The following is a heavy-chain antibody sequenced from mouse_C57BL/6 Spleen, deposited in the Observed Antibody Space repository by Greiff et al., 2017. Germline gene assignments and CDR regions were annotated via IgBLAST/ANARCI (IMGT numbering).Heavy chain of an antibody. CDR3: AREGVYYGNSRAMDY. Sequence: EVHLVESEGGLVQPGSSMKLSCTASGFTFSDYYMAWVRQVPEKGLEWVANINYDGSSTYYLDSLKSRFIISRDNAKNILYLQMSSLKSEDTATYYCAREGVYYGNSRAMDYWGQGTSVTVSS. CDR2: INYDGSST. J-gene: IGHJ4*01. CDR1: GFTFSDYY. D-gene: IGHD2-1*01. V-gene: IGHV5-16*01.